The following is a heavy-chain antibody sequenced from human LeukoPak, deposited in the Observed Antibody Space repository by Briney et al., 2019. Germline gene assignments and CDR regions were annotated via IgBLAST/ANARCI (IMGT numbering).Heavy chain of an antibody. J-gene: IGHJ4*02. Sequence: GESLKISCRGPRHSFHSQWIGWVRQMPGKGLEWMGIIYPDDSDARYSTSFQGQVTISADKSISTAYLQWNSLEASDSAIYYCARRGDSDFRIDWGQGTLVTVSS. D-gene: IGHD2-21*02. CDR1: RHSFHSQW. CDR2: IYPDDSDA. CDR3: ARRGDSDFRID. V-gene: IGHV5-51*01.